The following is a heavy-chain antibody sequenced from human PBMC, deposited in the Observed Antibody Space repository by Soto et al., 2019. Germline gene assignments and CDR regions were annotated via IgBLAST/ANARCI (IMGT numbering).Heavy chain of an antibody. V-gene: IGHV4-39*01. CDR1: GGSISSSTYY. J-gene: IGHJ6*02. D-gene: IGHD1-26*01. Sequence: SETLSLTCTVSGGSISSSTYYWGWIRQPPGRGLEWIGSIYYSGSTYYNPSLKSRVTISVDTSKNQFSLKLSSVTAADTAVYYCATHAGERAPFYYYYGMDVWGQGTTVTVSS. CDR3: ATHAGERAPFYYYYGMDV. CDR2: IYYSGST.